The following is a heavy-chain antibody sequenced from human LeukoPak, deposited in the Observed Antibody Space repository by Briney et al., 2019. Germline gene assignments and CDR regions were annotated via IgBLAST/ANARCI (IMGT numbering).Heavy chain of an antibody. CDR2: IKPDEGEK. Sequence: PGGSLRLSCTASGLTFGTDWVSWARQAPGKGLEWVAAIKPDEGEKYYVASVEGRFTVSRDNAKNTLFLQMNNLRVEDTALYFCVRHSITRALDLWGQGTLVVVSS. D-gene: IGHD7-27*01. CDR1: GLTFGTDW. J-gene: IGHJ5*02. V-gene: IGHV3-7*03. CDR3: VRHSITRALDL.